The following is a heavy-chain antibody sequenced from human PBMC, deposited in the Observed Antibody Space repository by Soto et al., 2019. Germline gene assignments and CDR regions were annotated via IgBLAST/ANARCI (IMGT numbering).Heavy chain of an antibody. D-gene: IGHD1-26*01. CDR1: GGTFSSYA. CDR2: IIPIFGTA. Sequence: QVQLVQSGAEVKKPGSSVKVSCKASGGTFSSYAISWVRQAPGQGLEWMGGIIPIFGTANYAQKFQGRVTITADESTSTAYMGLSGLRSEDTAGYYCARVVGPVGSPGGIDYLGQGTLVTGSS. V-gene: IGHV1-69*01. J-gene: IGHJ4*02. CDR3: ARVVGPVGSPGGIDY.